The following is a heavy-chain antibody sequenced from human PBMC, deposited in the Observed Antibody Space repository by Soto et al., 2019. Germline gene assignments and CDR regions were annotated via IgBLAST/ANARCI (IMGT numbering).Heavy chain of an antibody. Sequence: QVQLVQSGAEVKKPGSSVKVSCKASGGTFSSYAISWLRQAPGQGLAWMGGIIPIFGTANYAQKFQGRVTITADESTSTAYMELSSMRSEDTALYYCARASTDTAMVTGYYYGLDVWGQGTTVTVSS. D-gene: IGHD5-18*01. CDR1: GGTFSSYA. J-gene: IGHJ6*02. V-gene: IGHV1-69*01. CDR2: IIPIFGTA. CDR3: ARASTDTAMVTGYYYGLDV.